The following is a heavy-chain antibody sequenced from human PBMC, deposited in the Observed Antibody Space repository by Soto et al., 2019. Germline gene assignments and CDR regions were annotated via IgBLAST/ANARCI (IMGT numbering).Heavy chain of an antibody. CDR3: ARGYYDSSCYLFDY. Sequence: SETLSLTCTVSGGSISSYYWSWIRQPAGKGLEWIGHIYSSGSTNYNPSLKSRVTMSVDTSKNQFSLKLSSVTAADTAVYYCARGYYDSSCYLFDYWGQGTLVTVSS. D-gene: IGHD3-22*01. V-gene: IGHV4-4*07. J-gene: IGHJ4*02. CDR2: IYSSGST. CDR1: GGSISSYY.